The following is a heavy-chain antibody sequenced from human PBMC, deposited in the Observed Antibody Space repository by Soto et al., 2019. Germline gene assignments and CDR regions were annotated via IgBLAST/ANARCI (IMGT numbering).Heavy chain of an antibody. V-gene: IGHV3-33*01. Sequence: GGSLRLSCAASGFTFSSYGMHWVRQAPGKGLEWVAVIWYDGSNKYYADSVKGRFTISRDNSKNTLYLQMNSLRAEDTAVYYCARDWSYSSSLRVTGDYYYYYGMDVWGQGTTVTVSS. D-gene: IGHD6-6*01. J-gene: IGHJ6*02. CDR3: ARDWSYSSSLRVTGDYYYYYGMDV. CDR2: IWYDGSNK. CDR1: GFTFSSYG.